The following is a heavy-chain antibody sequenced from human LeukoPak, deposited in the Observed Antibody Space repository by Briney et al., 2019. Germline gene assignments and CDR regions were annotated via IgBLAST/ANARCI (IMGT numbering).Heavy chain of an antibody. J-gene: IGHJ4*02. CDR2: ISSSSSYI. CDR3: ANLQPIAARPNY. V-gene: IGHV3-21*01. CDR1: GFTFSSYS. D-gene: IGHD6-6*01. Sequence: GGSLRLSCAASGFTFSSYSMNWVRQAPGKGLEWVSSISSSSSYIYYADSVKGRFTISRDNAKNSLYLQMNSLRAEDTAVYYCANLQPIAARPNYWGQGTLVTVSS.